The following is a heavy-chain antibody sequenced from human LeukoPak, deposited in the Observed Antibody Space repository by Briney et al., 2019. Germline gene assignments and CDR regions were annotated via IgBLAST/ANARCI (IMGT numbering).Heavy chain of an antibody. Sequence: SETLSLTCTVSGGSISSYYWTWIRQPAGKGLEWIGRIYSSGSTDYNPSLKSRLTMSLDMSKNQSSLELTSVTAADTAMYYCSRGLVYSSGYDYGSDVWGQGTTVTVSS. D-gene: IGHD6-19*01. CDR3: SRGLVYSSGYDYGSDV. CDR2: IYSSGST. J-gene: IGHJ6*02. CDR1: GGSISSYY. V-gene: IGHV4-4*07.